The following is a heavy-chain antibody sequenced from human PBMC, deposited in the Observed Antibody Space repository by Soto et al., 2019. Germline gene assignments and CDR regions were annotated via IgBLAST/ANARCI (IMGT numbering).Heavy chain of an antibody. CDR1: GGTFSSYA. CDR2: IIPIFGTA. D-gene: IGHD1-26*01. CDR3: ARDRLAGVVGATGY. Sequence: SVKVSCKASGGTFSSYAISWVRQAPGQGLEWMGGIIPIFGTANYAQKFQGRVTITADESTSTAYMELSSLKSEDTAVYYCARDRLAGVVGATGYWGQGNLVTVSS. V-gene: IGHV1-69*13. J-gene: IGHJ4*02.